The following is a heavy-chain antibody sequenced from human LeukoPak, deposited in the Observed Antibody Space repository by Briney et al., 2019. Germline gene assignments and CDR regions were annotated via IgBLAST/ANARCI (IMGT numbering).Heavy chain of an antibody. CDR3: ARHRGDFNYYDSSGYYYSDY. CDR1: GYSFTSYW. D-gene: IGHD3-22*01. Sequence: PGESLKISCKGSGYSFTSYWIGWGRQMPGKGLEWMGIIYPGDSDTRYSPYFQGQVTISADKYISTAYLQWSSLKASDTAMYYCARHRGDFNYYDSSGYYYSDYWGQGTLVTVSS. J-gene: IGHJ4*02. V-gene: IGHV5-51*01. CDR2: IYPGDSDT.